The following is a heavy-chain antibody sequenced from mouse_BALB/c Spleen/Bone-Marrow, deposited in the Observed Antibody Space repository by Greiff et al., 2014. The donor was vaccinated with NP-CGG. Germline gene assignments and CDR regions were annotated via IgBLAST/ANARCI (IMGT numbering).Heavy chain of an antibody. CDR3: TRSRDYGNWFAY. CDR1: GYTFPSYW. Sequence: QVQLQQPGAELGKPGASVKMSCKASGYTFPSYWVHWGRQRPGQGLEWIGVIDPSDSYTSYNQKFKGKATLTVDTSSSTAYMQLSSLTSEDSAVYYCTRSRDYGNWFAYWGQGTLVTVSA. CDR2: IDPSDSYT. V-gene: IGHV1S127*01. J-gene: IGHJ3*01. D-gene: IGHD2-1*01.